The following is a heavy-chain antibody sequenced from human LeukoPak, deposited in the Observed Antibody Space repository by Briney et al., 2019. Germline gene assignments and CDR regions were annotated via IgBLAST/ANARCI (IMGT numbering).Heavy chain of an antibody. V-gene: IGHV1-24*01. CDR2: FDPEDGET. CDR3: ARDGTYYYDSSGLFTPLPYYGMDV. Sequence: ASVKVSCKVSGYTLTELSMHWVRQAPGKGLEWMGGFDPEDGETIYAQKFQGRVTMTEDTSTDTAYMELSSLRSEDTAVYYCARDGTYYYDSSGLFTPLPYYGMDVWGQGTTVTVSS. CDR1: GYTLTELS. J-gene: IGHJ6*02. D-gene: IGHD3-22*01.